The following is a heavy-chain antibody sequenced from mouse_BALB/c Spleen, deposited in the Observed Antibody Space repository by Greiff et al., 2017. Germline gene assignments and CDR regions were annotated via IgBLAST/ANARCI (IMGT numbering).Heavy chain of an antibody. V-gene: IGHV5-12-2*01. CDR3: ASIYYDYDIYAMDY. D-gene: IGHD2-4*01. CDR2: ISNGGGST. CDR1: GFTFSSYT. Sequence: EVQRVESGGGLVQPGGSLKLSCAASGFTFSSYTMSWVRQTPEKRLEWVAYISNGGGSTYYPDTVKGRFTISRDNAKNTLYLQMSSLKFEDTAMYYCASIYYDYDIYAMDYWGQGTSVTVSS. J-gene: IGHJ4*01.